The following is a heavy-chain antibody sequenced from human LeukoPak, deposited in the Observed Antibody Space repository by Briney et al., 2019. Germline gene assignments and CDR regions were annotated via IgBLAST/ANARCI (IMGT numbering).Heavy chain of an antibody. CDR2: INPSGGST. D-gene: IGHD3-22*01. CDR1: GYTLTTYS. V-gene: IGHV1-46*01. J-gene: IGHJ4*02. CDR3: ARVATMIVVVNYFDY. Sequence: ASVKVSCKASGYTLTTYSMHWVRQAPGQGLEWMGIINPSGGSTSYAQKFQGRVTMTRDTSTSTVYMELSSLRSEDTAVYYCARVATMIVVVNYFDYWGQGTLVTVSS.